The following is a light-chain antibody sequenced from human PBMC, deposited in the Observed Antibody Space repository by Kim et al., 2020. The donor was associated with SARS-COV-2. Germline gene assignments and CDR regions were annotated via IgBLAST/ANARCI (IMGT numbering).Light chain of an antibody. CDR2: DVS. CDR3: SSYTTSDTYV. V-gene: IGLV2-14*03. J-gene: IGLJ1*01. Sequence: GQSITISCTGTRGDVGAYNHVSWYQQHPGKAPKLMIYDVSNRPSGASDRFSGSKSGNTASLTISGLQAEDEAEYYCSSYTTSDTYVFGTGTKVTVL. CDR1: RGDVGAYNH.